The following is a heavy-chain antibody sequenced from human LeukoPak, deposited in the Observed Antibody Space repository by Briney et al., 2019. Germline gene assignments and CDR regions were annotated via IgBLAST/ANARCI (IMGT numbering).Heavy chain of an antibody. J-gene: IGHJ4*02. Sequence: GGSLRLSCAASGFTFSLYNMNWVRQAPGKGLEWVSSISSTSSYMSYADSTKGRFTISRDNAKNSLYLQMNTLRAEDAAVYYCARAGANWGQGTLVTVSS. D-gene: IGHD3-10*01. CDR2: ISSTSSYM. CDR1: GFTFSLYN. V-gene: IGHV3-21*01. CDR3: ARAGAN.